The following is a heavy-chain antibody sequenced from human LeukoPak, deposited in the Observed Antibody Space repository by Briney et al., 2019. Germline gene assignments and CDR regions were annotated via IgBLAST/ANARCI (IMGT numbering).Heavy chain of an antibody. D-gene: IGHD5-12*01. CDR2: IDWDDDK. J-gene: IGHJ4*02. V-gene: IGHV2-70*11. CDR1: GFSLNTREMC. CDR3: ARTEIVATIPYFDY. Sequence: SGPALVKPTQTLTLTYTFSGFSLNTREMCVSWIRQPPGKALEWLARIDWDDDKYYSTSLKTRLTISKDTSKDQVVLTMANMDPVDTATYYCARTEIVATIPYFDYWSQGTLVTVSS.